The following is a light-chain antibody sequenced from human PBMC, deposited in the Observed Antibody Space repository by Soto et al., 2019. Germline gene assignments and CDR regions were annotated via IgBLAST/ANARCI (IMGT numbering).Light chain of an antibody. J-gene: IGKJ1*01. Sequence: EIQMTQSPSTLSASVGDRFTITCMASQSISSWLAWYQQKPGKAPKLLIYKASSLESGVPSRFSGSGSGTEFTLTISSLQPDDFATYYCQRYNSYPWTVGQGTKVEIK. CDR3: QRYNSYPWT. CDR2: KAS. CDR1: QSISSW. V-gene: IGKV1-5*03.